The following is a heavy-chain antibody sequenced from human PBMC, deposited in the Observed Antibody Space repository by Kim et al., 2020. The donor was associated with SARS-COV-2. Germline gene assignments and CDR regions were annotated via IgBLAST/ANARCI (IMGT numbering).Heavy chain of an antibody. V-gene: IGHV4-4*07. CDR3: ASSGVAADN. J-gene: IGHJ3*01. Sequence: GSTTYNPPLKSRVTMSVDTSKNQFSLKLSSVTAADTAVYYCASSGVAADNWGQGTMVTVSS. CDR2: GST. D-gene: IGHD6-13*01.